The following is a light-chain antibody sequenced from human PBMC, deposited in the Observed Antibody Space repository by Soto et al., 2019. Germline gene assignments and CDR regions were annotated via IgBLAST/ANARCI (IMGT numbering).Light chain of an antibody. V-gene: IGKV3-20*01. CDR3: QQYLSSPEIT. CDR2: AAS. CDR1: PSVSTNY. J-gene: IGKJ5*01. Sequence: EIVLTQSPGTLSLSPGERATLFCRASPSVSTNYLAWYQQRPGQAPTLLIYAASNRAAGIPDRFSGSGSGTDVTLTISRLEPEDFAVYYCQQYLSSPEITFGQGTRLEIK.